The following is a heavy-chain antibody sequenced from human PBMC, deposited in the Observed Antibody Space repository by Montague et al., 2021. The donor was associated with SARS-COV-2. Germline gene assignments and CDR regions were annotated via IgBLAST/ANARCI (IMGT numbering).Heavy chain of an antibody. D-gene: IGHD3-10*01. CDR2: LYWNGDK. CDR1: GFSLRSDAEG. J-gene: IGHJ4*02. V-gene: IGHV2-5*01. Sequence: PALVNPTQTLTLTCTFFGFSLRSDAEGVAWIRQSPGQALEWLAVLYWNGDKRYSPSLQRRLTITKNTSENQVVLPMTNMDPVDTATYYCAHRGMIRGLIFDYWGQGTLVTVSS. CDR3: AHRGMIRGLIFDY.